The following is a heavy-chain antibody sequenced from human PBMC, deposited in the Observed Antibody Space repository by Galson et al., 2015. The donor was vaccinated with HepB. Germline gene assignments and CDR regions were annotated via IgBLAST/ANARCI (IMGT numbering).Heavy chain of an antibody. CDR2: ITGDGGLT. V-gene: IGHV3-23*01. CDR1: GFTFDIYA. CDR3: AKGGSVTASGFES. D-gene: IGHD2-21*02. J-gene: IGHJ4*02. Sequence: SLRLSCAASGFTFDIYAMSWVRQAPGKGLEWVSVITGDGGLTYYADSVRGRFTISRDNSKNTLYLEMSSLRAEDTAIYYCAKGGSVTASGFESWGQGTLVTASS.